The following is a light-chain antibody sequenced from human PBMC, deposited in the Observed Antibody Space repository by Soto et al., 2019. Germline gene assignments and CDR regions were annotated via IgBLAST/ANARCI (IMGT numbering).Light chain of an antibody. CDR1: SSDVGGYNY. J-gene: IGLJ1*01. CDR2: DVS. CDR3: SSYTSSSTPYCV. V-gene: IGLV2-14*01. Sequence: QSALTQPASVSGSPGQSITISCTGTSSDVGGYNYVSWYQQHPGKAPKLMIYDVSNRPSGVSNRFSGSKSGNTASLTISGLQAEDEAYYYCSSYTSSSTPYCVFGTGTKLTVL.